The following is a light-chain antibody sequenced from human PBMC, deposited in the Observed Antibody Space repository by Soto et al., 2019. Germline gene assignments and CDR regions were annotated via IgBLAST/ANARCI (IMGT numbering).Light chain of an antibody. CDR1: QAIGSW. CDR2: DAS. V-gene: IGKV1D-16*01. Sequence: DIQMTQSPSSLSASVGDRVTITCRASQAIGSWLAWYQQKPGKAPTSLIYDASNLQTEVPSRFSGSGSGTDFTLTISGLQPEDSATYYCQQYNSYPLTFVGGTMVEIK. J-gene: IGKJ4*01. CDR3: QQYNSYPLT.